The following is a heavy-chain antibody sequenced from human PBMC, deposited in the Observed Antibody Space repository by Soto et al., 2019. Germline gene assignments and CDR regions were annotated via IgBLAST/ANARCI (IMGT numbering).Heavy chain of an antibody. Sequence: SETLSLTCTVSGGSISSYYWSWIRQPPGKGLEWIGYIYYSGSTNYNPSLKSRVTISVDTSKNQFSLKLSSVTAADTAVYYCARDIYVAAAGTSYYYYYYGMDVWGQGTTVTVSS. J-gene: IGHJ6*02. CDR3: ARDIYVAAAGTSYYYYYYGMDV. CDR2: IYYSGST. V-gene: IGHV4-59*01. D-gene: IGHD6-13*01. CDR1: GGSISSYY.